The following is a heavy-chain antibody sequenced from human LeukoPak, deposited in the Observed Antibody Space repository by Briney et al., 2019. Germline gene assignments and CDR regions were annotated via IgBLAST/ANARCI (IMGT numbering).Heavy chain of an antibody. CDR3: ARVSSSDRLGFDY. J-gene: IGHJ4*02. D-gene: IGHD6-6*01. CDR1: GGTFSSYA. CDR2: IIPIFGTA. V-gene: IGHV1-69*05. Sequence: SVKVSCKASGGTFSSYAISWVRQAPGQGLEWMGGIIPIFGTANYAQKFQGRVTITTDESTSTAYMELSSLRSEDTAVYYCARVSSSDRLGFDYWGQGTLVTVSS.